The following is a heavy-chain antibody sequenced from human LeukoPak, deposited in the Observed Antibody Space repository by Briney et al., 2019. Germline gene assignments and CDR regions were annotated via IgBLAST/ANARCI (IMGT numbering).Heavy chain of an antibody. Sequence: SETLSLTCIVSGGSIISSSYYWGWIREPPGKGLEWIGSTYYSGSTYCNPCLKSRVTISVQTAKNGFSVKLSSVPAADTAVYYCARHVPTGYYYYGMDVWSHGTTVTVSS. CDR2: TYYSGST. CDR1: GGSIISSSYY. D-gene: IGHD1-14*01. CDR3: ARHVPTGYYYYGMDV. V-gene: IGHV4-39*01. J-gene: IGHJ6*02.